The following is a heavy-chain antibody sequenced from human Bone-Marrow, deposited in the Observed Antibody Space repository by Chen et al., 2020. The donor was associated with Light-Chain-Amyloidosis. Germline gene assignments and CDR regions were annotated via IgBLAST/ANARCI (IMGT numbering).Heavy chain of an antibody. CDR2: VSGSTVST. Sequence: VQLVASWGGLVPPGASLRLSCATSGSHFSSFGMSWVRQAPGKGLEWVSTVSGSTVSTYYAGAVKGRFIISRDNSKSTRYLQMNSRRAGDTAGYFCTRKGGYFDFWGQGSLVTVSS. V-gene: IGHV3-23*04. D-gene: IGHD3-10*01. J-gene: IGHJ4*02. CDR1: GSHFSSFG. CDR3: TRKGGYFDF.